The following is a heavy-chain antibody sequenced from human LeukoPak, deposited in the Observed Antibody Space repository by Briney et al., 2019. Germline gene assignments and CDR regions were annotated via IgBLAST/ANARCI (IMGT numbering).Heavy chain of an antibody. CDR2: INHSGST. J-gene: IGHJ6*03. CDR1: GGSFSGYY. D-gene: IGHD2-15*01. Sequence: PSETLSLTCAVYGGSFSGYYWGWIRQPPGKGLEWIGEINHSGSTNYNPSLKSRVTISVDTSKNQFSLKLSSVTAADTAVYYCARGPSVAATALEYYYYMDVWGKGTTVTVSS. V-gene: IGHV4-34*01. CDR3: ARGPSVAATALEYYYYMDV.